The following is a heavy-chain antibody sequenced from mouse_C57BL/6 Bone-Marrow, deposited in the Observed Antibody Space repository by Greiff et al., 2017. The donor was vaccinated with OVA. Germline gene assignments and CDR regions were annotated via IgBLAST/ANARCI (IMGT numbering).Heavy chain of an antibody. V-gene: IGHV14-4*01. CDR2: IDPENGDT. D-gene: IGHD1-1*01. J-gene: IGHJ3*01. CDR1: GFNIKDDY. CDR3: TSLHYYGSSYQAWFAY. Sequence: EVKLQESGAELVRPGASVKLSCTASGFNIKDDYMHWVKQRPEQGLEWIGWIDPENGDTEYASKFQGKATITADKSSNTAYLQLSSLTSEDTAVYYCTSLHYYGSSYQAWFAYWGQGTLVTVSA.